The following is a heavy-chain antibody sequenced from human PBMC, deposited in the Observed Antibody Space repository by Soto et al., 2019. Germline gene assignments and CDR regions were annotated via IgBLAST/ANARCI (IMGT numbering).Heavy chain of an antibody. CDR2: INSDGSST. CDR3: ARAGWLPRAFDI. J-gene: IGHJ3*02. Sequence: EVQLVESGGGLVQPGGSLRLSCAASGFTFSSYWMHWVRQAPGKGLVWVSRINSDGSSTSYADSVKGRFTISRDNAKNMLYLQMNSLRAEDTAVYYCARAGWLPRAFDIWGQGTMVTVSS. V-gene: IGHV3-74*01. D-gene: IGHD6-19*01. CDR1: GFTFSSYW.